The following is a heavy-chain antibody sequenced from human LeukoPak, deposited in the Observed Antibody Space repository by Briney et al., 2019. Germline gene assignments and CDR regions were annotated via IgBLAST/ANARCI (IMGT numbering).Heavy chain of an antibody. J-gene: IGHJ4*02. CDR2: ISGSGGST. D-gene: IGHD3-22*01. V-gene: IGHV3-23*01. CDR3: AKDCYDSSGYCLEDY. CDR1: GVTFSSYA. Sequence: GASLRLSCAASGVTFSSYAMSWVRQAPGKGLEWVSAISGSGGSTYYADSVKGRFTISRDNSKNTLYLQMNSLRAEDTAVYYCAKDCYDSSGYCLEDYWGQGTLVTVSS.